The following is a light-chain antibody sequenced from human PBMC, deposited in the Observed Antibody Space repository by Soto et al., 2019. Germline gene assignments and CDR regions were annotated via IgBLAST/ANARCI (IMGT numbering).Light chain of an antibody. J-gene: IGKJ2*01. CDR2: GAS. Sequence: EIVLTQSPGTLSLSPGERATLSCRASQSVSSSYLAWYQQKPGQAPRLLIYGASSRATGIPDRFSGSGSGTDFTLTISRLEPEDCAVYYCQQYGNSRYTFGQGTKLEIK. CDR1: QSVSSSY. V-gene: IGKV3-20*01. CDR3: QQYGNSRYT.